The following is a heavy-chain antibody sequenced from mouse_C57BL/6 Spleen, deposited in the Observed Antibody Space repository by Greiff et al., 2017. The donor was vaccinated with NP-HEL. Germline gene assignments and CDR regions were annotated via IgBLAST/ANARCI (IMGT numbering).Heavy chain of an antibody. CDR3: ASVYV. CDR2: IWSGGST. J-gene: IGHJ1*03. V-gene: IGHV2-2*01. CDR1: GFSLTSYG. Sequence: VKLMESGPGLVQPSQSLSITCTVSGFSLTSYGVHWVRQSPGKGLEWRGVIWSGGSTDYNAAFISRLSISKDNSKSQVFFKMNSLQADDTAIYYCASVYVWGTGTTVTVSS.